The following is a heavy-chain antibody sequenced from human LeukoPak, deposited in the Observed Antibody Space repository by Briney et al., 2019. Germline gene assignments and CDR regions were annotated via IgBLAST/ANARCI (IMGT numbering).Heavy chain of an antibody. J-gene: IGHJ4*02. D-gene: IGHD3-10*01. V-gene: IGHV3-23*01. CDR3: AKSHTMVRGVIITFNPYDY. Sequence: GALRLSCAASGFTFSSYAMRWVRQAPGKGLEWVSAISGSGGSTYYADSVKGRFTISRDNSKNTLYLQMNSLRAEDTAVYYCAKSHTMVRGVIITFNPYDYWGQGTLVTVSS. CDR1: GFTFSSYA. CDR2: ISGSGGST.